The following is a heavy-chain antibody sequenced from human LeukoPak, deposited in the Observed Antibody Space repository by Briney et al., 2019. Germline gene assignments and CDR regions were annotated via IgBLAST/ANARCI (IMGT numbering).Heavy chain of an antibody. CDR1: GYTFTSYY. Sequence: ASVKVSCKASGYTFTSYYMHWVRQAPGHGLEWMGIINPSGGSTSYVQKLQGRVTMTRDTPTSTVYMEVSSLRSEDTAVYFCVRSVGSSGWYGEFDYWGQGTLVTVSS. CDR3: VRSVGSSGWYGEFDY. V-gene: IGHV1-46*01. CDR2: INPSGGST. D-gene: IGHD6-19*01. J-gene: IGHJ4*02.